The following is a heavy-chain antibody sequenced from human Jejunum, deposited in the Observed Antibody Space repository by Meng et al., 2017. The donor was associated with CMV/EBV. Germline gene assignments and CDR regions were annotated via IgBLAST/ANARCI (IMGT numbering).Heavy chain of an antibody. D-gene: IGHD1-26*01. V-gene: IGHV3-11*01. Sequence: AASGFTVSDYYMSWIRQAPGKGLEWVSYISGSGTTIYYADSVKGRFTISRDNAKNSLYLQMNSLRAEDTALYYCARANSYFAFDIWGQGTMVTVSS. J-gene: IGHJ3*02. CDR1: GFTVSDYY. CDR3: ARANSYFAFDI. CDR2: ISGSGTTI.